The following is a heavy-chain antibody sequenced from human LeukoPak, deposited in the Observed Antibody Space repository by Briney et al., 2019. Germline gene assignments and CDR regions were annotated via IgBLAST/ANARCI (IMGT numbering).Heavy chain of an antibody. V-gene: IGHV3-23*01. CDR2: ISASATNT. Sequence: GGSLRLSCAASGFAFNSYAMSWVRQAPGKGLEWVSAISASATNTYYADSVKGRFTISRDNSKNTLYLQLSSLTAEDTAVYYCAREDSSGWRGGFDYWGKGNLVTVSS. J-gene: IGHJ4*02. CDR1: GFAFNSYA. CDR3: AREDSSGWRGGFDY. D-gene: IGHD6-19*01.